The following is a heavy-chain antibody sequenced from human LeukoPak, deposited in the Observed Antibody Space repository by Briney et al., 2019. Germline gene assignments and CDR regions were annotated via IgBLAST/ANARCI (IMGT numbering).Heavy chain of an antibody. D-gene: IGHD5-24*01. V-gene: IGHV1-69*06. CDR3: ARDSSDGYNCPNLGY. CDR1: GGTFSNYA. CDR2: IIPMFGTT. J-gene: IGHJ4*01. Sequence: ASVKISCKASGGTFSNYAISWVRQAPGQGLECLGRIIPMFGTTNYAQKFRGRVTINADISASTAYMEMNNLRSEDTAVYYCARDSSDGYNCPNLGYWGHGTLVTVSS.